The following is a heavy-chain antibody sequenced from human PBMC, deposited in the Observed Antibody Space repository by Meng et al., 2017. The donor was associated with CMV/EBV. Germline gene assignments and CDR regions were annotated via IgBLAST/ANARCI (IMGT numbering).Heavy chain of an antibody. Sequence: GESLKISCAASGFTFSSYAMSWVRQAPGKGLEWVSAISGRGGSTYYADSVKGRFTISRDNSKNTLYPQMNSLRAEDTAVYYCAKNEGYCSSTSCRRYFDYWGQGTLVTVSS. CDR3: AKNEGYCSSTSCRRYFDY. V-gene: IGHV3-23*01. CDR2: ISGRGGST. D-gene: IGHD2-2*01. CDR1: GFTFSSYA. J-gene: IGHJ4*02.